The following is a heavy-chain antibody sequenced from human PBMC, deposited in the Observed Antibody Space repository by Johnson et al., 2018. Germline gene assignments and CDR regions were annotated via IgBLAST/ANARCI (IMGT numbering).Heavy chain of an antibody. CDR1: GFTFSSYA. Sequence: EVQLVESGGGLVQPGGSLRLSCAASGFTFSSYAMSWVRQAPGKGLEWVSAISGSGGSTYYAASVKGRFTISRNNSKNTLNLQMNSRRAEDTALYYFAKLATAMVGPDYYYYYYMDVWGKGTTVTVSS. CDR2: ISGSGGST. D-gene: IGHD5-18*01. J-gene: IGHJ6*03. CDR3: AKLATAMVGPDYYYYYYMDV. V-gene: IGHV3-23*04.